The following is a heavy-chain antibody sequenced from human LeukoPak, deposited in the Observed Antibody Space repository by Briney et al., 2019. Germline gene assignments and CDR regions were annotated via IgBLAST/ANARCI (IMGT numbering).Heavy chain of an antibody. CDR1: GYTFTSYG. J-gene: IGHJ5*02. CDR3: ARGDYRPKYNWFDP. CDR2: INPNSGGT. D-gene: IGHD4-11*01. Sequence: ASVKVSCKASGYTFTSYGISWVRQAPGQGLEWMGWINPNSGGTNYAQKFQGRVTMTRDTSISTAYMELSRLRSDDTAVYYCARGDYRPKYNWFDPWGQGTLVTVSS. V-gene: IGHV1-2*02.